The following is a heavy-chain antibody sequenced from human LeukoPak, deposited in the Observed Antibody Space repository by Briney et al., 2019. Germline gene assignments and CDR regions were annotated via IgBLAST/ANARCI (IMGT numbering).Heavy chain of an antibody. CDR3: AKAISGVSNSLGDV. V-gene: IGHV3-30*02. CDR1: GFTFSNYG. Sequence: GGSLRLSCAASGFTFSNYGVHGVRQAPGKGLEWVAFIWYDGSNKYYVDSVKGRFTISRDNSKNTLHLQMNSLRAEDTAVYYCAKAISGVSNSLGDVWGKGTTVTVSS. CDR2: IWYDGSNK. D-gene: IGHD3-3*01. J-gene: IGHJ6*04.